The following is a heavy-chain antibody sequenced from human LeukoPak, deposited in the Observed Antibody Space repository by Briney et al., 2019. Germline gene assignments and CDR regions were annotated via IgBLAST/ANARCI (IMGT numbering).Heavy chain of an antibody. D-gene: IGHD3-10*01. CDR1: GGSFSGYY. J-gene: IGHJ4*02. CDR3: AGYYYGSGSYHNHPNFDY. Sequence: SETLSLTCAVYGGSFSGYYWSWIRQPPGKGLEWIGEINHSGSTNYNPSLKSRVTISVDTSKNQFSLKLSSVTAADTAVYHCAGYYYGSGSYHNHPNFDYWGQGTLVTVSS. V-gene: IGHV4-34*01. CDR2: INHSGST.